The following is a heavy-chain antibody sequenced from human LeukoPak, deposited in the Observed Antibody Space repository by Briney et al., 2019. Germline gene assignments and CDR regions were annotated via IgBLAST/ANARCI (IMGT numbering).Heavy chain of an antibody. J-gene: IGHJ4*02. Sequence: GGSLRLSCAASGFTFSRYAITWVRQTPERGLEWVSTISVVGDKTYFADSGKGRFSESRDNSQNKVSVQMDRLSAEDTDVYYCAKGFGDTTFGVVTANDYWGQGILVTVSS. CDR1: GFTFSRYA. CDR2: ISVVGDKT. D-gene: IGHD3-3*01. CDR3: AKGFGDTTFGVVTANDY. V-gene: IGHV3-23*01.